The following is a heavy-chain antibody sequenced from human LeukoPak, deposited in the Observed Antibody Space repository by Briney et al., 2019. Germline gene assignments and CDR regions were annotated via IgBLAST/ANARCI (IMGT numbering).Heavy chain of an antibody. D-gene: IGHD1-26*01. CDR1: GFTFSSYW. J-gene: IGHJ4*02. CDR3: AKGGGGSGTYYFDY. Sequence: GGSLRLSCAASGFTFSSYWMSWVRQAPGKGLEWVANIKQDGSEKYYVDSVKGRFTISRDNAKNSLYLQMNSLRAEDMALYYCAKGGGGSGTYYFDYWGQGTLVTVSS. V-gene: IGHV3-7*03. CDR2: IKQDGSEK.